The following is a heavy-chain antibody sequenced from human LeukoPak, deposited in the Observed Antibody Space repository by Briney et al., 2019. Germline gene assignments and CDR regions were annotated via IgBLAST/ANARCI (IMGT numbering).Heavy chain of an antibody. J-gene: IGHJ5*02. Sequence: GGSLRLSCAASGFTVSNNYMSWVRRAAGKGLEWVSLNSGGGSYYADSVKRRFTISRDNSKNTLYLQMNSLRAEDTAVYYCARNSGELGAWGQGTLVTVSS. V-gene: IGHV3-53*01. CDR1: GFTVSNNY. CDR2: NSGGGS. D-gene: IGHD2-21*01. CDR3: ARNSGELGA.